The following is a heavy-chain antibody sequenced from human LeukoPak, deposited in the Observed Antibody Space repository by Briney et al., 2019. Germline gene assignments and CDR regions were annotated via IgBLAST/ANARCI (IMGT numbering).Heavy chain of an antibody. J-gene: IGHJ5*02. Sequence: GRSLRLSCAASGFTFSSYGMHWVRQAPGKWLEWVAVISYDGSNKYYADSVKGRFTISRDNSKNTLYLQMNSLRAEDTAVYYCAKSGLWFGELSVNWFDPWGQGTLVTVSS. D-gene: IGHD3-10*01. CDR1: GFTFSSYG. CDR3: AKSGLWFGELSVNWFDP. CDR2: ISYDGSNK. V-gene: IGHV3-30*18.